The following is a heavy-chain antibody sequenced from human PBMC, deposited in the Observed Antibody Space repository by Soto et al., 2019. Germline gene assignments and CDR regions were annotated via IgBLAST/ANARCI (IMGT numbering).Heavy chain of an antibody. V-gene: IGHV4-4*07. J-gene: IGHJ5*02. CDR3: ARSPAYGDYANLDT. CDR1: GDSVSKYY. D-gene: IGHD4-17*01. Sequence: SETLSLTCTVSGDSVSKYYWNWIRQPAGKGLEWIGRIYTTRSPNYNPSLKSRVTMSVDTSKNQVSLNLNLSSVTAADTAVYYCARSPAYGDYANLDTWGQGTLVTVSS. CDR2: IYTTRSP.